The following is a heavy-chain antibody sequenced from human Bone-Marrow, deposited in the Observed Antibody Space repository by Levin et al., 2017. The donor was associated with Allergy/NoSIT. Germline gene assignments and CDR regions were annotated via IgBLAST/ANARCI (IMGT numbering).Heavy chain of an antibody. CDR2: MYSGGST. CDR1: GFTVSDNY. J-gene: IGHJ3*02. Sequence: PGGSLRLSCAVSGFTVSDNYMSWLRQAPGKGLQWVSIMYSGGSTYYADSVKGRFTISRDNSKNTLSLQMNSLRVEDTAVYYCASVSRASWRAFDIWGQGTTVTVSS. CDR3: ASVSRASWRAFDI. D-gene: IGHD2-2*01. V-gene: IGHV3-53*01.